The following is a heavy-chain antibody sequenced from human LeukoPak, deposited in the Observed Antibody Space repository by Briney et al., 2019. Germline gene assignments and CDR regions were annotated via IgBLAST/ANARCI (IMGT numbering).Heavy chain of an antibody. CDR2: IYYSGST. CDR3: ARVALDYGDYVWFDP. V-gene: IGHV4-59*01. J-gene: IGHJ5*02. CDR1: GGSISSYY. D-gene: IGHD4-17*01. Sequence: SETLSLTCTVSGGSISSYYWSWIRQPPGKGLEWIGYIYYSGSTNYNPSLKSRVTISVDTSKNQFSLKLSSVTAADTAVYYCARVALDYGDYVWFDPWGQGTLVTVSS.